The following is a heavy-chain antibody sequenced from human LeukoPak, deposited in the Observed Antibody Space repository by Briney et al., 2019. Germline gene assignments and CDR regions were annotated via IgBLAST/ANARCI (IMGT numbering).Heavy chain of an antibody. Sequence: GSPLRLPGAALGTALRSTGTAWCGKSPGKGLEWRSYISISSSTIYYADSVKGRFTISRDNATNSLYLQMNSLRAEDTAVYYCARDPGAGSGSYLNYYYYYYGMDVWGQGTTVTVSS. CDR3: ARDPGAGSGSYLNYYYYYYGMDV. CDR1: GTALRSTG. D-gene: IGHD3-10*01. CDR2: ISISSSTI. V-gene: IGHV3-48*03. J-gene: IGHJ6*02.